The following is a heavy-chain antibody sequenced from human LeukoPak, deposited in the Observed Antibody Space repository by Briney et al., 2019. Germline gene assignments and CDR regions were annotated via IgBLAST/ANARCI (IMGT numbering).Heavy chain of an antibody. Sequence: SVKVSCKASGGTFSSYAISWVRQDPGQGREWMGRIIPIHGIANYAQKIQGRVTITADKSTSTAYMELSSLRSEDTAVYYCARAFGIEMATINVLGYWGQGTLVTVSS. J-gene: IGHJ4*02. CDR1: GGTFSSYA. CDR3: ARAFGIEMATINVLGY. CDR2: IIPIHGIA. D-gene: IGHD5-24*01. V-gene: IGHV1-69*04.